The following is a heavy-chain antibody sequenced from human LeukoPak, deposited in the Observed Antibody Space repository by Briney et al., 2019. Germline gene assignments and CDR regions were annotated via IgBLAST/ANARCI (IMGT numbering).Heavy chain of an antibody. Sequence: SETLSLTCTVSGGSISSYYWSWIRQPPGKGLEWIGYIYYSGSTNYNPSLKSRVTISVDTSKNQFSLKLSSVTTADTAVYYCARVHASDAFDIWGQGTMVTVSS. CDR2: IYYSGST. CDR1: GGSISSYY. J-gene: IGHJ3*02. CDR3: ARVHASDAFDI. V-gene: IGHV4-59*01.